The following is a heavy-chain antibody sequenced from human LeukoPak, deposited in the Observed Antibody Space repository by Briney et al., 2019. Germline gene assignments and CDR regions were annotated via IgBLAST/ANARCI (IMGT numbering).Heavy chain of an antibody. CDR1: GYIFTGYY. Sequence: ASVKVSCKASGYIFTGYYMHWVRQAPGQGLEWMGWINPNSGGTNYAQKFQGRVTMTRDTSTSTAYMELRSLRSDDTAVYYCARGRRIKYYYDSSGYDYWGQGTLVTVSS. D-gene: IGHD3-22*01. J-gene: IGHJ4*02. CDR3: ARGRRIKYYYDSSGYDY. CDR2: INPNSGGT. V-gene: IGHV1-2*02.